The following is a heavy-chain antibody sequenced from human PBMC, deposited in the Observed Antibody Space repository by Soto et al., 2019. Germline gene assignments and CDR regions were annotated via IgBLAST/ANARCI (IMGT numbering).Heavy chain of an antibody. CDR2: INANSVGT. CDR3: AREPMVRAAHGFDI. D-gene: IGHD3-10*01. J-gene: IGHJ3*02. Sequence: ASGKVSCKASGYTFTGHYMHWVRQAPGQGLEWMGWINANSVGTNYAQKFQGRVTMTRDTSISTAYMELSRLRSDDTAVYYCAREPMVRAAHGFDIWGQGQWSPSPQ. CDR1: GYTFTGHY. V-gene: IGHV1-2*02.